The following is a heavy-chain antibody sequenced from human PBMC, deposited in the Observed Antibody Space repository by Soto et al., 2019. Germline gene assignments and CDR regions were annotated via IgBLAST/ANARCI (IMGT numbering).Heavy chain of an antibody. CDR2: INAGNGNI. CDR1: GYTFTSYA. V-gene: IGHV1-3*01. D-gene: IGHD3-10*01. CDR3: ARDVAGPRGSYYFHGMDV. J-gene: IGHJ6*02. Sequence: ASVKVSCKASGYTFTSYAMHWVRQAPGQRLEWMGWINAGNGNIKYSQKFQGRVTISVDTSKNQFSLKLSSVTAADTAVYYCARDVAGPRGSYYFHGMDVWGQGTTVTVSS.